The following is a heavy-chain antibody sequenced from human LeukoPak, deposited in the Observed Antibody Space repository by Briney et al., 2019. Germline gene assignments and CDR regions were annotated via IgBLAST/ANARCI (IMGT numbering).Heavy chain of an antibody. CDR2: INHSGST. V-gene: IGHV4-61*01. Sequence: SETLSLTCTVSGGSVSSGSYYWSWIRQPPGKGLEWIGEINHSGSTNYNPSLKSRVTISVDTSKNQFSLKLSSVTAADTAVYYCARVITMVRGADYWGQGTLVTVSS. J-gene: IGHJ4*02. CDR1: GGSVSSGSYY. CDR3: ARVITMVRGADY. D-gene: IGHD3-10*01.